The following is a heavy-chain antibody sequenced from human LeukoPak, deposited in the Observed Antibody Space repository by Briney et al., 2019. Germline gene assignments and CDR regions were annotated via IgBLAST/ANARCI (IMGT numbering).Heavy chain of an antibody. J-gene: IGHJ4*02. CDR1: GYTFTSYG. Sequence: ASVKVSCKASGYTFTSYGISWVRQAPGQGLEWMGWISSNDGNTDYPQKLQGRVTMTTDTSTSTAYMELRSLRSDDTAVYYCARESHVTREDYWGQGTLVTVSS. D-gene: IGHD3-10*01. V-gene: IGHV1-18*01. CDR2: ISSNDGNT. CDR3: ARESHVTREDY.